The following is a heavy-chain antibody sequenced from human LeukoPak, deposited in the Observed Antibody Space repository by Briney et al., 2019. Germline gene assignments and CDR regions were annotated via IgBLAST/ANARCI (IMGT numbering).Heavy chain of an antibody. J-gene: IGHJ4*02. V-gene: IGHV4-34*01. D-gene: IGHD4-17*01. CDR2: INHSGST. CDR3: ARLSYGDYAGY. Sequence: SETLSLTCAVYGESFSGYYWSWIRQPPGKGLEWIGEINHSGSTNYNPSLKSRVTISVDTSKNQFSLKLSSVTAADTAVYYCARLSYGDYAGYWGQGTLVTVSS. CDR1: GESFSGYY.